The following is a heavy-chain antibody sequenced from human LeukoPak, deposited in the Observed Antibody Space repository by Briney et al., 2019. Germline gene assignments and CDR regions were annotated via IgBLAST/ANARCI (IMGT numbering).Heavy chain of an antibody. CDR3: ARFQGAHY. CDR1: GFXFSSYS. J-gene: IGHJ4*02. CDR2: ISSSSTYI. D-gene: IGHD4/OR15-4a*01. V-gene: IGHV3-21*01. Sequence: GGSLRLSCAASGFXFSSYSINWVRQAPGMGLEWVSSISSSSTYIYYADSVKGRFTISRDNTKNSLYLQMNSLRAEGTAVYYCARFQGAHYWGQGTLVTVSS.